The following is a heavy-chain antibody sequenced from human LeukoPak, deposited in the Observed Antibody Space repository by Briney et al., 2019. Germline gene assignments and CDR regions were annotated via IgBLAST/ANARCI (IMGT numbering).Heavy chain of an antibody. V-gene: IGHV3-21*06. CDR2: IGTDIHYI. Sequence: GGSLRLSCAASGFTFTTYTMNWVRQAPGRGLEWVSFIGTDIHYIYYADSVKGRFTISRDNAKNSLYLQMNGLRAEDTAVYYWARGTVTTYGMDVWGQGYTVSVSS. CDR1: GFTFTTYT. CDR3: ARGTVTTYGMDV. J-gene: IGHJ6*02. D-gene: IGHD4-17*01.